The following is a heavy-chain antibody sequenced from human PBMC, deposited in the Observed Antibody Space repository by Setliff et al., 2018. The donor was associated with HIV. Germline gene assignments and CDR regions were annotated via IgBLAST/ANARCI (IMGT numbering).Heavy chain of an antibody. Sequence: ASVKVSCKASGYTFSGYYIHWVRQAPGQGLEWMGWLNPRSGGSDYAQRFQGRVTMTRDTSVSTAYMELSRLTSDDTAVYYCARGGGVTFYYYYYMDVWAKGTTVTVSS. V-gene: IGHV1-2*02. CDR1: GYTFSGYY. J-gene: IGHJ6*03. D-gene: IGHD3-16*01. CDR2: LNPRSGGS. CDR3: ARGGGVTFYYYYYMDV.